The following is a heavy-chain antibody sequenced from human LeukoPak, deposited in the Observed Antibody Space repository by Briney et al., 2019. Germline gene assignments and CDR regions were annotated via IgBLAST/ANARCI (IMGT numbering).Heavy chain of an antibody. J-gene: IGHJ4*02. Sequence: PGGSLRLSCAASGFTFSTYYMSWLRQAPGKGLEWLSYITSSGTTRDYADSVKGRFTTSRDNAKNSLYLQMNSLRAEDTAVYYCARDNNNGFDYWGQGILVTVSS. CDR3: ARDNNNGFDY. CDR2: ITSSGTTR. V-gene: IGHV3-11*04. CDR1: GFTFSTYY. D-gene: IGHD1/OR15-1a*01.